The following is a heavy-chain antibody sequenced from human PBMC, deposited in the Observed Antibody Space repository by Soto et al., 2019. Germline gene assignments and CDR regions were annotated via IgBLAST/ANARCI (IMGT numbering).Heavy chain of an antibody. CDR3: ARVPDR. Sequence: SETLSLTCAVSGGSISSSNWWSWIRQPPGKGLEWIGYIYHSGSTYYNPSLKSRVTISVGRSKNQFSLKLSSVTAADTAVYYCARVPDRWGQGTLVTVSS. J-gene: IGHJ5*02. V-gene: IGHV4-30-2*01. CDR1: GGSISSSNW. D-gene: IGHD2-2*01. CDR2: IYHSGST.